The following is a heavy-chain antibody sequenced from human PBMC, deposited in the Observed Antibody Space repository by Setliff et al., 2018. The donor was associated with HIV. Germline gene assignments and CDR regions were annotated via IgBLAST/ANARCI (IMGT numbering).Heavy chain of an antibody. Sequence: PGGSLRLSCTASGFTFGDYAVSWVRQAPGKGLEWVGFIGSKAYGGTTECAASVKGRFTISRDDSKSIAYLQMNSLKTEDTAVYYCTKLRGYSYGLASYYYYYMDVWGKGTTVTVSS. V-gene: IGHV3-49*04. CDR3: TKLRGYSYGLASYYYYYMDV. CDR1: GFTFGDYA. CDR2: IGSKAYGGTT. D-gene: IGHD5-18*01. J-gene: IGHJ6*03.